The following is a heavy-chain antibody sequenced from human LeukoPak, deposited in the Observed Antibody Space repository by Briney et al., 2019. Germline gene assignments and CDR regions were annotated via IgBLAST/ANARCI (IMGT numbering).Heavy chain of an antibody. D-gene: IGHD6-13*01. CDR2: IYTSGST. V-gene: IGHV4-4*07. J-gene: IGHJ5*02. CDR1: GGSISSYY. Sequence: PSETLSLTCTVSGGSISSYYWSWLRQPAGKGLEWIGRIYTSGSTNYNPSLKSRVTMSVDTSKNQFSLKLSSVTAADTAVYYCAREDRQQLVHGFDPWGQGTLVTVSS. CDR3: AREDRQQLVHGFDP.